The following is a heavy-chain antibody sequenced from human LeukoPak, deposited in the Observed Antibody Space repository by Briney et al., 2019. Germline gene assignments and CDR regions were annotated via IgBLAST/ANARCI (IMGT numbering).Heavy chain of an antibody. D-gene: IGHD1-26*01. Sequence: GASVKVSCKASGGTFSSYAISWVRQAPGQGLEWMGRIIPILGIANYAQKFQGRVTITADKSTSTAYMELSSLRSEDTAVYYCARDYYSGCPDAFDIWGQGTMVTVSS. CDR1: GGTFSSYA. CDR2: IIPILGIA. V-gene: IGHV1-69*04. CDR3: ARDYYSGCPDAFDI. J-gene: IGHJ3*02.